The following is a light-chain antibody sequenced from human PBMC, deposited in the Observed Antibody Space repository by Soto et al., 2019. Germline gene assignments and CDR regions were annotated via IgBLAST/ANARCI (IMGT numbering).Light chain of an antibody. CDR3: AVWDDSLKGL. Sequence: QSVLTQPPSASGTPEQKVTISCSGSSSNIGVGSNTVNWYQQLPGTAPKLLIYSNNQRPSGVPDRFSGSKSGTSASLAISGLQSEDEADYYCAVWDDSLKGLFGGGTKLTVL. J-gene: IGLJ3*02. CDR1: SSNIGVGSNT. V-gene: IGLV1-44*01. CDR2: SNN.